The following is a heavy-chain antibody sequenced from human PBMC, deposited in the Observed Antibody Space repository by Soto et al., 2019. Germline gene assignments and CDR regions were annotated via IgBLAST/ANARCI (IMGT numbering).Heavy chain of an antibody. V-gene: IGHV3-30-3*01. D-gene: IGHD5-18*01. J-gene: IGHJ4*02. CDR3: ARASYGPYPYYFDY. CDR2: ISYDGSNK. CDR1: GFTFSSYA. Sequence: LRLSCAASGFTFSSYAMHWVRQAPGKGLEWVAVISYDGSNKYYADSVKGRFTISRDNSKNTQYLQMNSLRAEDTAVYYCARASYGPYPYYFDYWGQGTLVTVSS.